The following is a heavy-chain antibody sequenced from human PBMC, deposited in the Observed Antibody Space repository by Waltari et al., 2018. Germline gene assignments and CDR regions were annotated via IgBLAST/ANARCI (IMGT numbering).Heavy chain of an antibody. Sequence: QVQLVQSGAEVKKPGASVKVSCKASGYTFTSYYMHWVRQAPGQGLEWMGIINPRGGSTSYAQKFQGRVTMTRDTSTSTVYMELSSLRSEDTAVYYCARTPFYMGSGWYDPEDYWGQGTLVTVSS. J-gene: IGHJ4*02. CDR1: GYTFTSYY. CDR2: INPRGGST. D-gene: IGHD6-19*01. V-gene: IGHV1-46*01. CDR3: ARTPFYMGSGWYDPEDY.